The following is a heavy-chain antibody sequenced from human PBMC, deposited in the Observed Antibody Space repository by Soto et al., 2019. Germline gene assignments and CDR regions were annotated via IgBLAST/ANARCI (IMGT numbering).Heavy chain of an antibody. CDR1: GGTFSSYA. CDR3: ARDSPIGSTFSGYDGIDY. Sequence: ASVKVSCKASGGTFSSYAISWVRQAPGQGLEWMGGIIPIFGTANYAQKFQGRVTITADESTSTAYMELSSLRSEDTAVYYCARDSPIGSTFSGYDGIDYWGQGTLVTVSS. D-gene: IGHD5-12*01. V-gene: IGHV1-69*13. CDR2: IIPIFGTA. J-gene: IGHJ4*02.